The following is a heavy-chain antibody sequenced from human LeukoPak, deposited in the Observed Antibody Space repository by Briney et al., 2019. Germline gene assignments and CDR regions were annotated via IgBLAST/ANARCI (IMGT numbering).Heavy chain of an antibody. CDR3: ARETAHCGGDCYDY. D-gene: IGHD2-21*02. Sequence: GGPLRLSCAASGFTFSSYEMNWVRQAPGKGLEWISYISASGSGIYYADSVRGRFTVSRDNAENSLYLQMNSLRAEDMAVYYCARETAHCGGDCYDYWGQGTLVTVSS. J-gene: IGHJ4*02. CDR2: ISASGSGI. CDR1: GFTFSSYE. V-gene: IGHV3-48*03.